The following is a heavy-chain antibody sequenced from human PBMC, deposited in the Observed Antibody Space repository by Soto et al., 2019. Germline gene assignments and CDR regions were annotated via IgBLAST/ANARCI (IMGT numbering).Heavy chain of an antibody. CDR2: IYAAGHT. CDR1: GFTVGTNY. J-gene: IGHJ6*03. D-gene: IGHD4-4*01. CDR3: ARAIVTPGTYYIDV. V-gene: IGHV3-66*01. Sequence: EVRLVESGGGLVQPGESLRLSCAASGFTVGTNYISWVRQSPGKGLEWVSVIYAAGHTYYPDSVKGRFTISRDKSLNTVSLQMSSLRVDDTAVYYCARAIVTPGTYYIDVWGKGTTVTVSS.